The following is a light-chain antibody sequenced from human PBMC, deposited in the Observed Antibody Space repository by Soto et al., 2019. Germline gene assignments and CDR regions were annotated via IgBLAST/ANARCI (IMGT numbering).Light chain of an antibody. J-gene: IGKJ4*01. Sequence: EVVLTQSPGTLSLSPGERATLSCRASQSVSGSDLAWYQQKPGQAPRLLISGVSNRATGTPDRFSGSGSGTDFTLTISSLEPEDFAVYYCHQYGSSPLTFGGGTKVEIK. V-gene: IGKV3-20*01. CDR3: HQYGSSPLT. CDR2: GVS. CDR1: QSVSGSD.